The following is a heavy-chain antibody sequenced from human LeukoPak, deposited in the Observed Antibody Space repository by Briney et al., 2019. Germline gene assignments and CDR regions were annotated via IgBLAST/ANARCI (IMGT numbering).Heavy chain of an antibody. V-gene: IGHV3-13*01. CDR2: IGTAGDT. Sequence: QPGGSLRLSCAASGFTFSSYDMHWVRQATGKGLEWVSAIGTAGDTYYPGSVKGRFTISRENAKNSLYLQMNSLRAEDTAVYYCARDSHGYGMDVWGQGTTVTVSS. CDR1: GFTFSSYD. CDR3: ARDSHGYGMDV. J-gene: IGHJ6*02.